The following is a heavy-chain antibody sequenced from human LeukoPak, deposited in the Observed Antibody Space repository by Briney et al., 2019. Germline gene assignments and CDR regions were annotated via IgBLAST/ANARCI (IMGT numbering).Heavy chain of an antibody. CDR3: AKSRLVVVPAAYDH. J-gene: IGHJ5*02. CDR2: ITGSGDKT. CDR1: GLTFSSYA. D-gene: IGHD2-2*01. Sequence: PGGSLRLSCAASGLTFSSYAMSWVRQAPGKGLEWVSGITGSGDKTSYGEPVKGRFTISRDNSKNTLYLQMNSLRAEDTAVYFCAKSRLVVVPAAYDHWGQGSLVTVPS. V-gene: IGHV3-23*01.